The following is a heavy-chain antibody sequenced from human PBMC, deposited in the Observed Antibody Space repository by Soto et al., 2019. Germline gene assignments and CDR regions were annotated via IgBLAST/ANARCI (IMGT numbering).Heavy chain of an antibody. CDR2: ISATGTT. CDR3: ERDQSGAADF. CDR1: GDSISTYY. Sequence: PSQTLSLTCTVSGDSISTYYWNWIRQSAEKGLEWIGRISATGTTTYIPSLKSRITLSVDTSKNEFSLNLKFVTAADTAVYFCERDQSGAADFWGPGTLVTVSS. V-gene: IGHV4-4*07. D-gene: IGHD7-27*01. J-gene: IGHJ3*01.